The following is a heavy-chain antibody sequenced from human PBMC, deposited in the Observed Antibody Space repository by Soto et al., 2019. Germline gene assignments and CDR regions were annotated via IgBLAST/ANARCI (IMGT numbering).Heavy chain of an antibody. CDR1: GFTFSSYW. V-gene: IGHV3-7*01. Sequence: GGSLRLSCAASGFTFSSYWMSWVRQAPGKGLEWVANIKQDGSEKYYVDSVKGRFTISRDNAKNSLYLQMNSLRAEDTAVYYCARDEDYYDSSGMNSYHFDYWGQGTLVTVSS. D-gene: IGHD3-22*01. CDR2: IKQDGSEK. CDR3: ARDEDYYDSSGMNSYHFDY. J-gene: IGHJ4*02.